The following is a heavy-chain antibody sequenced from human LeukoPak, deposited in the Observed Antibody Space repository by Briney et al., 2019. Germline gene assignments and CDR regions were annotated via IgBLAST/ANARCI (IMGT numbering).Heavy chain of an antibody. D-gene: IGHD1-7*01. Sequence: PSETLSLTCTVSDASISSYYWSWIRQPAGKALEWIGRIYATGSTTYNPSLESRVTMSLDTSKNHFSLKLRSVTAADTAVYYCARDSGTTGEVKFDPWGQGTLVTVSS. CDR3: ARDSGTTGEVKFDP. V-gene: IGHV4-4*07. J-gene: IGHJ5*02. CDR1: DASISSYY. CDR2: IYATGST.